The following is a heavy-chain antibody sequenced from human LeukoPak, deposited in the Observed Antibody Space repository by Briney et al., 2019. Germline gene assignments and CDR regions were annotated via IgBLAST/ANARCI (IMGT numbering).Heavy chain of an antibody. Sequence: SETLSLTCSVSGDSVSSTYWSWVRQPPGKGLEWIAYGHHSERSNYNPSLKSRVTISVDTSKNQFSLKLSSVTAADTAVYYCAREFRYYDFWSGPNYYYYGMDVWGQGTTVTVSS. CDR3: AREFRYYDFWSGPNYYYYGMDV. CDR1: GDSVSSTY. D-gene: IGHD3-3*01. J-gene: IGHJ6*02. V-gene: IGHV4-59*02. CDR2: GHHSERS.